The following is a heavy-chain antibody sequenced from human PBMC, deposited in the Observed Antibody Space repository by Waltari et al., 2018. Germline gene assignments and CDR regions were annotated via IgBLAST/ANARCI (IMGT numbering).Heavy chain of an antibody. CDR2: MNPNSGNT. Sequence: QVQLVQSGAEVKKPGASVKVSCKASGYTFTSYDIHWVRQATGQGLEWMGWMNPNSGNTGYAQKFQGRVTMTRNTSISTAYMELSSLRSEDTAVYYCARGQYSSSWYGSVGVDYWGQGTLVTVSS. CDR1: GYTFTSYD. D-gene: IGHD6-13*01. V-gene: IGHV1-8*01. J-gene: IGHJ4*02. CDR3: ARGQYSSSWYGSVGVDY.